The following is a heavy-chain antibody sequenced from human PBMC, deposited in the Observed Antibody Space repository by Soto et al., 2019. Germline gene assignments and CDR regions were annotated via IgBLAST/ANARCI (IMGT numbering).Heavy chain of an antibody. CDR1: GGSCSGYY. CDR2: INHSGST. CDR3: ARGRNYYYDFWSGYTTHYYYGMDV. V-gene: IGHV4-34*01. Sequence: SETLSLTCAVYGGSCSGYYWSWIRQPPGKGLEWIGEINHSGSTNYNPSLKSRVTISVDTSKNQFSLKLSSVTAADTAVYYCARGRNYYYDFWSGYTTHYYYGMDVWGQGTTVTVSS. J-gene: IGHJ6*02. D-gene: IGHD3-3*01.